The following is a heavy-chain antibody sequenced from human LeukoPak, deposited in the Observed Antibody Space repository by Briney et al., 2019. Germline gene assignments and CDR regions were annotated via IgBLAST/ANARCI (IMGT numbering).Heavy chain of an antibody. CDR1: GFTFSSYS. J-gene: IGHJ4*02. CDR2: ISSSSSYI. Sequence: PGGSLRLSCVGSGFTFSSYSMNWVRQAPGKGLEWVSSISSSSSYIYYADSVKGRFTISRDNAKNSLYLQMNSLRAEDTAVYYCARVRGGAVAGTGYFDYWGQGTLVTVSS. V-gene: IGHV3-21*01. CDR3: ARVRGGAVAGTGYFDY. D-gene: IGHD6-19*01.